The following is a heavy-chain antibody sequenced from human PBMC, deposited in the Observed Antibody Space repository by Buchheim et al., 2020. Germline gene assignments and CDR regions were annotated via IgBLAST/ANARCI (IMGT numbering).Heavy chain of an antibody. V-gene: IGHV3-33*01. Sequence: QVQLVESGGGVVQPGRSLRLSCAASGFTFSSYGMHWVRQAPGKGLEWVAVIWYDGSTKYYADSVKGRFTISRDNSKNTLYLQRNSLRAEDTAVYYCARGLNYYDSSGYYDDYWGQGTL. D-gene: IGHD3-22*01. J-gene: IGHJ4*02. CDR3: ARGLNYYDSSGYYDDY. CDR1: GFTFSSYG. CDR2: IWYDGSTK.